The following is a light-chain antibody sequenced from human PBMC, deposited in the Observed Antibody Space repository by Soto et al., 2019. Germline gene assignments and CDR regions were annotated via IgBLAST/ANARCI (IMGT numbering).Light chain of an antibody. CDR3: QQYYSGPRT. V-gene: IGKV4-1*01. Sequence: DIVMTQSPDSLAVSLGERATINCKSSQSVLYSSNNKNYLAWYQQKPGQPPKLLIYWASTRESGVPDRLRGTGSGTNFTLNISSLQAEDVAVYYCQQYYSGPRTFGQGTKVEIK. CDR2: WAS. J-gene: IGKJ1*01. CDR1: QSVLYSSNNKNY.